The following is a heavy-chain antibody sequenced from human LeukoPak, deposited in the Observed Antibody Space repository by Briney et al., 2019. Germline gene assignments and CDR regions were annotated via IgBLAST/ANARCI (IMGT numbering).Heavy chain of an antibody. CDR2: IINDGSST. V-gene: IGHV3-74*01. D-gene: IGHD3-16*02. J-gene: IGHJ4*02. CDR1: GFTFSSYW. CDR3: AREGSLYDYVWGSYRSNYYLDS. Sequence: GGSLRLSCAASGFTFSSYWMHWVRQAPGKGLVWVSRIINDGSSTSYADSVKGRFTISRDNAKNRLYLQMNSLRAEDTAVYFCAREGSLYDYVWGSYRSNYYLDSWGQGARVTVSS.